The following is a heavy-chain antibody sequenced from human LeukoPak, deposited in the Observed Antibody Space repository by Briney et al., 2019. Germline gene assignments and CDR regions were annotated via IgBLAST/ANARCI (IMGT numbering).Heavy chain of an antibody. CDR3: ARPGIAAAGGTWFDP. J-gene: IGHJ5*02. D-gene: IGHD6-13*01. CDR1: GGSISSSSYY. V-gene: IGHV4-39*07. Sequence: PSETLSLTCTVSGGSISSSSYYWGWIRQPPGKGLEWIGSIYYSGSTYYNPSLKSRVTISVDTSKNQFSLKLSSVTAADTAVYYCARPGIAAAGGTWFDPWGQGTLVTVSS. CDR2: IYYSGST.